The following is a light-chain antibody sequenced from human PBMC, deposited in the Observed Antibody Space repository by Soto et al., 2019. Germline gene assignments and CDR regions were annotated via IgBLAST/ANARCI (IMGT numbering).Light chain of an antibody. CDR1: SSDVGAYNY. CDR3: TSYTSSSALYV. CDR2: DVS. Sequence: SVVTQPGSVCGSRGQSITDYCTGTSSDVGAYNYVSWYQQHPGEAPKLMIYDVSNRPSGVSNRFSGSKSGNTASLTISGLQAEDEADYYCTSYTSSSALYVFGTGTKVTV. J-gene: IGLJ1*01. V-gene: IGLV2-14*03.